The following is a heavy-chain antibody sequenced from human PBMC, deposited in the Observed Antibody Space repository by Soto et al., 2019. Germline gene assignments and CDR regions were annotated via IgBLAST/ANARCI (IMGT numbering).Heavy chain of an antibody. CDR1: GFTFPAYA. J-gene: IGHJ4*02. CDR2: IDAGKGDT. CDR3: ARAPKGGDY. V-gene: IGHV1-3*01. D-gene: IGHD2-15*01. Sequence: QVQLVQSGAEVKKPGASVKVSCKTSGFTFPAYALHWLRQAPGQRLEWMGWIDAGKGDTKYSQKFQGRVIITRDTPASTAYMELSSLRFEDTAVYYCARAPKGGDYWGQGTLVTVSS.